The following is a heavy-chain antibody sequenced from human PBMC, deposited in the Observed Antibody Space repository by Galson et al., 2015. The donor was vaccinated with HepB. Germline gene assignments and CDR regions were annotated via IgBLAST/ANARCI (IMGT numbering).Heavy chain of an antibody. D-gene: IGHD3-3*01. CDR1: GGTFSRYYA. J-gene: IGHJ6*02. Sequence: SVKVSCKASGGTFSRYYAIAWVRQAPGQGLEWMGTLIPIFGTTNNAQKFQGRVAMTADESTTTAYMELSSLKSEDTAIYYRAKSRFLEWVGSSGKEYKYYAMDVWGQGTTVTVSS. CDR2: LIPIFGTT. CDR3: AKSRFLEWVGSSGKEYKYYAMDV. V-gene: IGHV1-69*13.